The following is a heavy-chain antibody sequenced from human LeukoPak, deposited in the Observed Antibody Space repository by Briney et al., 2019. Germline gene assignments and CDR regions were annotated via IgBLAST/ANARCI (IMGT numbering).Heavy chain of an antibody. D-gene: IGHD3-10*01. V-gene: IGHV3-30-3*01. J-gene: IGHJ4*02. CDR3: TRTPRGDGSSTFGY. Sequence: GKSRRLSCAASGFTFSGYPIHWVRQAPGKGLEWVAVISYDGSNKYYADSVKGRFTISRDNSKNTLYLQMNSLTAEDTALYYCTRTPRGDGSSTFGYWGQGTLVTVSS. CDR1: GFTFSGYP. CDR2: ISYDGSNK.